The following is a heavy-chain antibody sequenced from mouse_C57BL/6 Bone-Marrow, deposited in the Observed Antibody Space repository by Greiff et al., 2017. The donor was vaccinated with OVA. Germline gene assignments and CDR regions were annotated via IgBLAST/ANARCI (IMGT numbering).Heavy chain of an antibody. Sequence: QVHVKQSGAELVRPGTSVKMSCKASGYTFTNYWIGWAKQRPGHGLEWIGDIYPGGGYTNYNEKFKGKATLTADKSSSTAYMQFSSLTSEDSAIYYCARRGDDYDEGFDYWGQGTTLTVSS. D-gene: IGHD2-4*01. J-gene: IGHJ2*01. V-gene: IGHV1-63*01. CDR3: ARRGDDYDEGFDY. CDR2: IYPGGGYT. CDR1: GYTFTNYW.